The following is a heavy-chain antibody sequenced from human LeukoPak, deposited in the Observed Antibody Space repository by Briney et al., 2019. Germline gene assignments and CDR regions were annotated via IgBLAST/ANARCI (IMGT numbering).Heavy chain of an antibody. V-gene: IGHV4-59*08. CDR2: IYYSGST. CDR1: GGSISSYY. Sequence: SETLSLTCTVSGGSISSYYWSWIRQPLGKGLEWIGYIYYSGSTNYNPSLKSRVTISVDTSKNQFSLKLSSVTAADTAVYYCARQAKYYDSSGYYKALDYWGQGTLVTVSS. J-gene: IGHJ4*02. D-gene: IGHD3-22*01. CDR3: ARQAKYYDSSGYYKALDY.